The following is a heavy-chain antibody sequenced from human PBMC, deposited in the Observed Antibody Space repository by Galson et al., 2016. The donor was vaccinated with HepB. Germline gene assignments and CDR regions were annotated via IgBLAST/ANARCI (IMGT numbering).Heavy chain of an antibody. D-gene: IGHD3/OR15-3a*01. V-gene: IGHV3-23*01. CDR2: VSGGGSGGRT. Sequence: SLRLSCAASGFTFKIHSFAWVRQAPGKGLEWVSAVSGGGSGGRTYYADSVKGRFTISTDNSNNTLYLQMNSLRVEDIAIYYCAKGFMAWGWTLFESWGQGSLVTVSS. CDR1: GFTFKIHS. J-gene: IGHJ4*02. CDR3: AKGFMAWGWTLFES.